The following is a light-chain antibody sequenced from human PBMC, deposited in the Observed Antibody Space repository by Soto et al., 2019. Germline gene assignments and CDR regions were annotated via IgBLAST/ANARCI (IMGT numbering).Light chain of an antibody. CDR3: GTWDSSLSVGV. Sequence: QSVLTQPPSVSVAPGQKVTISCSGSSSNIGHNYVCWYQQFPGTAPKLLIYDNDKRPSGIPDRFSGSKSGTSATLDITGLQTGDEADYYCGTWDSSLSVGVFGGGTKVTVL. CDR2: DND. V-gene: IGLV1-51*01. CDR1: SSNIGHNY. J-gene: IGLJ2*01.